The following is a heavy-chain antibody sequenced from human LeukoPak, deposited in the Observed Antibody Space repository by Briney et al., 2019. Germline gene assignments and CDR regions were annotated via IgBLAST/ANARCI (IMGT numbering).Heavy chain of an antibody. Sequence: PSETLSLTCAAYGGSFSTYYWTWIRQSPGKGLEWIGEINQSGSTNYNPSLKSRVTISVDTSKNQFSLKLSSVTAADTAVYYCARGRRDNWNDAYFDYWGQGTLVTVSS. CDR2: INQSGST. V-gene: IGHV4-34*01. D-gene: IGHD1-1*01. CDR1: GGSFSTYY. CDR3: ARGRRDNWNDAYFDY. J-gene: IGHJ4*02.